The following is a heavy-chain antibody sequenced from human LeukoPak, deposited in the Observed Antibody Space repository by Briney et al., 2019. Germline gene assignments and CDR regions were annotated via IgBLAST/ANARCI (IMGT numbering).Heavy chain of an antibody. V-gene: IGHV3-23*01. CDR3: AKDRWVVPAAYDY. CDR1: GFTFSSYA. Sequence: GGSLRLSCAASGFTFSSYAMSWVHQAPGKGQDWDSAISGSGGSTYYADSVKGRFTISRDNSKNTLYLQMNSLRAEDTAVYYCAKDRWVVPAAYDYWGQGTLVTVSS. D-gene: IGHD2-2*01. J-gene: IGHJ4*02. CDR2: ISGSGGST.